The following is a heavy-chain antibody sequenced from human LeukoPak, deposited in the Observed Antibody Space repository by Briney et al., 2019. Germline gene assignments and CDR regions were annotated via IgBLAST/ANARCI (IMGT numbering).Heavy chain of an antibody. Sequence: GGSLRLSCAASGFTFSSYNMNWVRQVPGKGLEWVSYISLSTTSIYYADSVKGRFTISRDNAKNSLYLQMNSLRAEDTAIYYCAREPTYSSSWHTTCDYWGQGTLVTVSS. V-gene: IGHV3-48*04. D-gene: IGHD6-13*01. J-gene: IGHJ4*02. CDR1: GFTFSSYN. CDR3: AREPTYSSSWHTTCDY. CDR2: ISLSTTSI.